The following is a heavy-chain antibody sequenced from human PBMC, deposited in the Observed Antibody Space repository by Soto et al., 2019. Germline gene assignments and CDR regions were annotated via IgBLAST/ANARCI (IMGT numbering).Heavy chain of an antibody. V-gene: IGHV3-33*01. D-gene: IGHD3-10*01. CDR3: ARGGGSGSYFDY. CDR2: IWYDGSNK. Sequence: QVQLVESGGGVVQPERSLRLSCAASGFTFSSYGMHWVRQAPGKGLEWVAVIWYDGSNKYYADSVKGRFTISRDNSKNTLYLQMNSLRAEDTAVYYCARGGGSGSYFDYWGQGTLVTVSS. J-gene: IGHJ4*02. CDR1: GFTFSSYG.